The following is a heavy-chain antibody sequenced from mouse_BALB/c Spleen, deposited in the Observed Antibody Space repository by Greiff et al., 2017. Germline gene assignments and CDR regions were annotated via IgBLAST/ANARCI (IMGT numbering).Heavy chain of an antibody. CDR2: ISSGGSYT. V-gene: IGHV5-6*03. J-gene: IGHJ4*01. D-gene: IGHD2-14*01. Sequence: EVKLVESGGGLVKPGGSLKLSCAASGFTFSSYGMSWVRQTPDKRLEWVATISSGGSYTYYPDSVKGRFTISRDNAKNTLYLQMSSLKSEDTAMYYCARRYDDAMDYWGQGTSVTVSS. CDR1: GFTFSSYG. CDR3: ARRYDDAMDY.